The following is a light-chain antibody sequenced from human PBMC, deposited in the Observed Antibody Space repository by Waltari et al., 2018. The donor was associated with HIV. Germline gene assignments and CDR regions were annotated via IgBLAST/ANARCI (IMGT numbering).Light chain of an antibody. V-gene: IGLV2-14*03. CDR1: TNDIGTYNF. Sequence: QSALTQPASVSGSPGQWITVSCTGPTNDIGTYNFVSWYQQHPGKAPKLVIYDVTSRPSGVSDRFSGSKSGNTASLTISGLRAEDEAHYYCSSYTASSALEIFGGGNKVTVL. CDR2: DVT. CDR3: SSYTASSALEI. J-gene: IGLJ2*01.